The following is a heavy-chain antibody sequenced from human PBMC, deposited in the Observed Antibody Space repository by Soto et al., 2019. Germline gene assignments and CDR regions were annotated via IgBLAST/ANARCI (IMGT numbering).Heavy chain of an antibody. CDR1: GFTFSSYR. V-gene: IGHV3-21*01. Sequence: EVQLEESGGGLVKPGGSLRLSCAASGFTFSSYRMNWVRRAPGKGLEWVSSISSRGGWIYYADSMRGRFTISRENAKNSLYLQMGSLSSEDTAAYYCAIGSGDFLRSDGFAVWGHWTVVTVS. J-gene: IGHJ3*01. CDR2: ISSRGGWI. D-gene: IGHD4-17*01. CDR3: AIGSGDFLRSDGFAV.